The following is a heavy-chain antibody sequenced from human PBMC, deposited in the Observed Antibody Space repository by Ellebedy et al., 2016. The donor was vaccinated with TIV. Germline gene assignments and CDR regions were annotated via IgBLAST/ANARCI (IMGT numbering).Heavy chain of an antibody. CDR2: ITGSATDT. D-gene: IGHD2-2*01. J-gene: IGHJ4*02. CDR3: AKGSSTTYYHY. V-gene: IGHV3-23*01. Sequence: GGSLRLXXAASGFSFRSYAMAWVRQAPGKGLEWVSGITGSATDTYYADSVKGRFTISRDNSKNTLSLQMNSLRHEDTATYYCAKGSSTTYYHYWGQGTLVTVPS. CDR1: GFSFRSYA.